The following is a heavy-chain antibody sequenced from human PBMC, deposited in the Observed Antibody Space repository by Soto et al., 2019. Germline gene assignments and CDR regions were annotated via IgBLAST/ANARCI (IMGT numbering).Heavy chain of an antibody. CDR1: GFTFSSYE. J-gene: IGHJ3*01. D-gene: IGHD3-22*01. CDR2: ISSSGSTK. Sequence: PGGSLRLSCAASGFTFSSYEMNWVRQAPGKGLEWVSYISSSGSTKYYADSVKGRFTISRDNAKNTLYLQMNSLRAEDTAVYYWARVGYFDRSEYGRWGQGTMVTVTS. CDR3: ARVGYFDRSEYGR. V-gene: IGHV3-48*03.